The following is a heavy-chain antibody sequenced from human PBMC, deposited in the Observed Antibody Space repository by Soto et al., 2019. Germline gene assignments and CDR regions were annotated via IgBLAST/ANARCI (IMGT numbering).Heavy chain of an antibody. D-gene: IGHD2-8*01. CDR2: ISAYNGNT. V-gene: IGHV1-18*01. Sequence: QVQLVQSGAEVKKPGASVKVSCKASGYTFTSYGISWVRQAPGQGLEWMGWISAYNGNTNYAQKLQGRVTMTTDTSTSTAYMELRSLRSDDTGVYYCAREPYCTNGVCYWGDYFAYWGQGTLVTVSS. J-gene: IGHJ4*02. CDR1: GYTFTSYG. CDR3: AREPYCTNGVCYWGDYFAY.